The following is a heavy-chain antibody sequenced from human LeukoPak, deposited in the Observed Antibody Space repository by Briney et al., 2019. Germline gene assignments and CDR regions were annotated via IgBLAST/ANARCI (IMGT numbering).Heavy chain of an antibody. V-gene: IGHV1-18*01. CDR1: GYTFTNYG. CDR2: ISAYNGNT. D-gene: IGHD6-19*01. J-gene: IGHJ4*02. Sequence: ASVKVSCRASGYTFTNYGISWVRQAPGQGLEWMGWISAYNGNTNYAQKLQGRITMTTDTSTSTAYMELRSLRSDDTAVYYCARVIAVAGSTVDYWGQGTLVTVSS. CDR3: ARVIAVAGSTVDY.